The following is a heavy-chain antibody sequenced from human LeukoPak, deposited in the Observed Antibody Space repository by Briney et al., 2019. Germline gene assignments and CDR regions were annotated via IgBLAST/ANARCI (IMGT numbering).Heavy chain of an antibody. D-gene: IGHD6-13*01. CDR2: INPNSGGT. J-gene: IGHJ4*02. V-gene: IGHV1-2*02. CDR3: ARTESSSWYYFDY. Sequence: GASVKVSCKASGYTFTGYYMHWVRQAPGQGLEWMGWINPNSGGTNYAQKFQGRVTMTRDTSISTAYMELSRLRSEDTAVYYCARTESSSWYYFDYWGQGTLVTVSS. CDR1: GYTFTGYY.